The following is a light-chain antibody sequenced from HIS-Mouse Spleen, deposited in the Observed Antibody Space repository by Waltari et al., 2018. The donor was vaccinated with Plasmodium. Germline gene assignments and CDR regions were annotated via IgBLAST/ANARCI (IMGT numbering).Light chain of an antibody. Sequence: QSALTQPRSVSGSPGQSVTISCTGTSSDVGGYNYVSWYQRHPGKAPKLMIYDVSKRPSGVPDRFSGSKSGNTASRTISGLQAEDEADYYCCSYAGSYTWVFGGGTKLTVL. CDR2: DVS. V-gene: IGLV2-11*01. CDR1: SSDVGGYNY. CDR3: CSYAGSYTWV. J-gene: IGLJ3*02.